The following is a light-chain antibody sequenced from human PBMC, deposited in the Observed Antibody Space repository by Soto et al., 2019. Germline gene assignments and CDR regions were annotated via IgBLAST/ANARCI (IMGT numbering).Light chain of an antibody. V-gene: IGLV2-23*01. CDR3: CSHAGSSTYV. CDR2: EAS. CDR1: SRDVASRNL. J-gene: IGLJ1*01. Sequence: QSALTQPASVSGSPGQSITISCTGTSRDVASRNLVSWYQQYPGKAPKLIIFEASKRPSGVSNRFSAAKSGSTASLTISGLQAEDEADYYCCSHAGSSTYVFGTGTKVTVL.